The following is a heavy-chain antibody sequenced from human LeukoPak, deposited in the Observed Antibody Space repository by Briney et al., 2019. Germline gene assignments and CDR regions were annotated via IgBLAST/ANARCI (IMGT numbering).Heavy chain of an antibody. J-gene: IGHJ3*02. CDR3: ARVRVGIVVVPAATHAFDI. D-gene: IGHD2-2*01. CDR2: IYTSGST. V-gene: IGHV4-39*07. CDR1: GGSISSSSYY. Sequence: SETLSLTCTVSGGSISSSSYYWGWIRQPPGKGLEWIGRIYTSGSTNYNPSLKSRVTMSVDTSKNQFSLKLSSVTAADTAVYYCARVRVGIVVVPAATHAFDIWGQGTMVTVSS.